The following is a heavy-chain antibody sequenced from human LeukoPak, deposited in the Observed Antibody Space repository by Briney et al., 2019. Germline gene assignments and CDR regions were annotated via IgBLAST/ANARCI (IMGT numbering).Heavy chain of an antibody. Sequence: ASVKVSCKASGYTFTSYDINWVRQATGQGLEWMGWMNPNSGNTGYAQKFQGRVSMTRDTSISTAYMELSSLRAEDTALYHCAREGRIAVSGDLDYWGQGTLVTVSS. J-gene: IGHJ4*02. V-gene: IGHV1-8*01. CDR2: MNPNSGNT. CDR3: AREGRIAVSGDLDY. CDR1: GYTFTSYD. D-gene: IGHD6-19*01.